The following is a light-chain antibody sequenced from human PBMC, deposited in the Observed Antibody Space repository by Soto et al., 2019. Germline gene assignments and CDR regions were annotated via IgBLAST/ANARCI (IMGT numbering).Light chain of an antibody. CDR2: VNT. CDR3: QSYDSSLSGYV. Sequence: HSALTRPPSVSGAPGQRVTISCTGSSSNIGAGYDVHWYQQLPGTAPKLLIYVNTNRPSGVPGRFSGSKSGTSASLAITGLQAEDEADYYCQSYDSSLSGYVFGTGTKVT. CDR1: SSNIGAGYD. V-gene: IGLV1-40*01. J-gene: IGLJ1*01.